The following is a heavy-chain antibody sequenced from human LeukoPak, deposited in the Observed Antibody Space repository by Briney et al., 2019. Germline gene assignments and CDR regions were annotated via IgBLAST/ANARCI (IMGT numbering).Heavy chain of an antibody. V-gene: IGHV3-20*04. CDR3: AKDRNQYFDPNFDY. Sequence: PGGSLRLSCAASGFIFDDYGMTWVRQAPGKGLEWVSGINWNGGSTGYADSVKGRFTSSRDNAKNSLYLQMNSLRAEDTAVYYCAKDRNQYFDPNFDYWGQGTLATVSS. D-gene: IGHD3-9*01. CDR1: GFIFDDYG. J-gene: IGHJ4*02. CDR2: INWNGGST.